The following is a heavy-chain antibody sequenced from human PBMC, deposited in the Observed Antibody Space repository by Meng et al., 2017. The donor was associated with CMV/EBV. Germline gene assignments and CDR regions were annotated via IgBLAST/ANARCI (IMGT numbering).Heavy chain of an antibody. Sequence: SCAASGFTFSSYSMNWVRQAPGKGLEWVSSISSSSSYIYYADSVKGRFTISRDNAKNSLYLQMNSLRAEDTAVYYCARVKMATSSRGYFDYWGQGTLVTVSS. CDR1: GFTFSSYS. J-gene: IGHJ4*02. CDR2: ISSSSSYI. D-gene: IGHD5-24*01. CDR3: ARVKMATSSRGYFDY. V-gene: IGHV3-21*01.